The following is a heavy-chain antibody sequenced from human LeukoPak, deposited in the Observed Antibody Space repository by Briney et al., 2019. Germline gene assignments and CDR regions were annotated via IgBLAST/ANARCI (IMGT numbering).Heavy chain of an antibody. CDR1: GGSFSGYY. V-gene: IGHV4-34*01. J-gene: IGHJ6*02. D-gene: IGHD3-22*01. CDR2: INHSGST. Sequence: PSETLSLTCTVYGGSFSGYYWSWIRQPPGKGLEWIGEINHSGSTNYNPSLKSRVTISVDTSKNQFSLKLSSVTAADTAVYYCARAPFGSGYFWSSYYGMDVWGQGTTVTVSS. CDR3: ARAPFGSGYFWSSYYGMDV.